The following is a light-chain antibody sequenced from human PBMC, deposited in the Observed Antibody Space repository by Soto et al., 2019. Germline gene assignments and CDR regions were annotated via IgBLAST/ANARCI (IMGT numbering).Light chain of an antibody. Sequence: QLVLTQSPSASASLGASVKLTCTLSSRHSSYAIAWHQQQPEKGPRYLMKLNSDGRHTKGDGIPDRFSGSSSGTERYLTISSLQSEDEADYYCQTWGTGILVFGGGTQLTAL. CDR3: QTWGTGILV. CDR2: LNSDGRH. J-gene: IGLJ2*01. V-gene: IGLV4-69*01. CDR1: SRHSSYA.